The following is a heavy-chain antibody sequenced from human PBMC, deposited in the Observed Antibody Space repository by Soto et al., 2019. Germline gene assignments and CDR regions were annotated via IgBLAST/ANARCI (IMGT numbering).Heavy chain of an antibody. Sequence: SETLSLTCTVSGGSISSGGYYWSWIRQHPGKGLEWIGYIYYSGSTYYNPSLKSRVTISVDTSKNQFSLKLSSVTAADTAVYYCARSSAAGTFDYWGQGTLVTVSS. CDR1: GGSISSGGYY. CDR2: IYYSGST. CDR3: ARSSAAGTFDY. D-gene: IGHD1-7*01. V-gene: IGHV4-31*02. J-gene: IGHJ4*02.